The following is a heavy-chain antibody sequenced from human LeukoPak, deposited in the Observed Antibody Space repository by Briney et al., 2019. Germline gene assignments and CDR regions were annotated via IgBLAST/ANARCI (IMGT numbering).Heavy chain of an antibody. J-gene: IGHJ4*02. CDR3: ARGRAYSGSYIRAFDY. D-gene: IGHD1-26*01. Sequence: SETLSLTCTVSGGSISSYYWSWIRQPPGKGLEWIGYIYYSGSTNYNPSLKGRVTISVDTSKNQFSLKLSSVTAADTAVYYCARGRAYSGSYIRAFDYWGQGTLVTVSS. V-gene: IGHV4-59*12. CDR1: GGSISSYY. CDR2: IYYSGST.